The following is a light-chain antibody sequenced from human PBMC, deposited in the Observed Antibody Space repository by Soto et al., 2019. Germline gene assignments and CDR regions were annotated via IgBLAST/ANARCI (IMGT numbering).Light chain of an antibody. J-gene: IGKJ1*01. Sequence: DIQMTQSPSTLSASVGDRVTITCRASQSITSWLAWYQQKPGKAPKLLIYKASSLESGVPSRFSGSESGTEFTLTIISLQPDDFATYYCQQYSNYWTFGQGTKVDIK. CDR3: QQYSNYWT. V-gene: IGKV1-5*03. CDR2: KAS. CDR1: QSITSW.